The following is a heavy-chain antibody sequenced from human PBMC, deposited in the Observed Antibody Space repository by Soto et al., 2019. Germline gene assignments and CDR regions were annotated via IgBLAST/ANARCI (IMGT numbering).Heavy chain of an antibody. J-gene: IGHJ4*02. CDR3: ARTNSRCQCAAWY. CDR2: IYSSGRT. V-gene: IGHV4-61*01. CDR1: GESVRSGSYY. D-gene: IGHD1-26*01. Sequence: QVQLQESGPGLVKPSETLSLTCIVSGESVRSGSYYWSWMRQSPGKGLEWRAYIYSSGRTSYNPSLESRLTISLDTSSNQISLKLTSVSTAYTAVYYCARTNSRCQCAAWYWGQGTLVSVSS.